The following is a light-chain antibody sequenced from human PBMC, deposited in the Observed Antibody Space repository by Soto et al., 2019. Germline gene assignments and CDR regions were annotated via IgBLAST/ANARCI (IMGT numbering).Light chain of an antibody. J-gene: IGKJ5*01. CDR3: MQALQNPIT. CDR2: VGS. CDR1: QSLLHSNGYNY. Sequence: DIVMTQSPLSLPVTPGEPASISCRSSQSLLHSNGYNYLDWYLQRTGQSPQILIYVGSNRASGVPDRFSGSGSGTDFTLKISRVEAEDVAVYYCMQALQNPITFGQGTRLEIK. V-gene: IGKV2-28*01.